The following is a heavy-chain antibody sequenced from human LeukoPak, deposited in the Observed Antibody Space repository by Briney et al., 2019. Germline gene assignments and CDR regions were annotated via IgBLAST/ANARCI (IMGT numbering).Heavy chain of an antibody. V-gene: IGHV3-64D*06. CDR3: VKDPKLAYSSGYLH. J-gene: IGHJ4*02. CDR2: ISSNGGST. CDR1: GFTFRSYA. Sequence: GGSLRLSCSASGFTFRSYAMHWVRQAPGKGLEYVSAISSNGGSTYYADSVKGRFTISRDNSKNTLYLQMSSLRAEDTDVYYCVKDPKLAYSSGYLHWGQGTLVTVSS. D-gene: IGHD6-19*01.